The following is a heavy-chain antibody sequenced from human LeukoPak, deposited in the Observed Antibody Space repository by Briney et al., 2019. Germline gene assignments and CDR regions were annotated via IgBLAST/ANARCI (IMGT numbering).Heavy chain of an antibody. CDR1: GYSFSDYW. CDR2: IYPGDSDT. D-gene: IGHD5-24*01. V-gene: IGHV5-51*01. CDR3: ARQVGYSANWFDP. Sequence: LGESRKISCKASGYSFSDYWIAWVRQLPGKGLEWMGIIYPGDSDTRYSPSFQGQVTISADKSISTAYLQWSSLKASDTAMYYCARQVGYSANWFDPWGQGTLVTVSS. J-gene: IGHJ5*02.